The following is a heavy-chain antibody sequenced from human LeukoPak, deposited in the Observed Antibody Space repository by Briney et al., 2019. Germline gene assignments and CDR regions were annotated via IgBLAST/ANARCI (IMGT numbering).Heavy chain of an antibody. J-gene: IGHJ4*02. CDR2: IYYSGST. D-gene: IGHD4/OR15-4a*01. CDR1: GGSISGYY. CDR3: ARGGTLMTMVN. V-gene: IGHV4-59*12. Sequence: SETLSLTCTVSGGSISGYYWSWIRQPPGKGLEWIGYIYYSGSTNYNPSLKSRVTISVDTSKNQFSLNLNSVTAADTAVYYCARGGTLMTMVNWGQGTLVTVSS.